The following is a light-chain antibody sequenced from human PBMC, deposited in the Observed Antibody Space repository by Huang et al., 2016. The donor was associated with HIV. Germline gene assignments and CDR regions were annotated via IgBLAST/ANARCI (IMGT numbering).Light chain of an antibody. J-gene: IGKJ1*01. CDR1: QNVTNGY. Sequence: EIVLTQSPDTLSLSPGERGALSCRASQNVTNGYLAWYQQKSGQPPRLLIYGSSGRATGVPVRFGGSGSGTDFMLTIDRLEPEDFASYYCQQYSASPWTFGLGTKLEV. CDR2: GSS. CDR3: QQYSASPWT. V-gene: IGKV3-20*01.